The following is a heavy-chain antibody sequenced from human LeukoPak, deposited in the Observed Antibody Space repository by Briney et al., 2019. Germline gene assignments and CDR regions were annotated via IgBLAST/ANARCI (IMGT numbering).Heavy chain of an antibody. V-gene: IGHV1-8*01. CDR2: MNPNSGNT. D-gene: IGHD3-10*01. Sequence: GASVKVSCKASGYTFTSYNINWVRQATGQGLEWMGWMNPNSGNTGYAQKFQGRVTMTRNTSISTAYMELSSLRSEDTAVYYCARTYYGSGSYYRPYYYYMDVWGKGTTVTVSS. J-gene: IGHJ6*03. CDR1: GYTFTSYN. CDR3: ARTYYGSGSYYRPYYYYMDV.